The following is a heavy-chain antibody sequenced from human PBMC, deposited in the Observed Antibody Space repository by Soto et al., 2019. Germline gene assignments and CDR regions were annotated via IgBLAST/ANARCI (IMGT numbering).Heavy chain of an antibody. Sequence: QLQLQESGPGLVEPLETLSLTCTVSGGSINTRTDYWGWIRQPPGKGLEWIGSVYYSGSTFYSPSLKTRVTVSVDTSTNQSSLRLSTVPAADTAVYYCARHVSDSCGNSFFDYWGQGTLVTVSS. CDR2: VYYSGST. CDR1: GGSINTRTDY. J-gene: IGHJ4*02. D-gene: IGHD1-1*01. CDR3: ARHVSDSCGNSFFDY. V-gene: IGHV4-39*01.